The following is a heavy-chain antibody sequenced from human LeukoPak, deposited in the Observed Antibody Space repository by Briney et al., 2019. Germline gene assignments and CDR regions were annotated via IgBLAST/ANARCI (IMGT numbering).Heavy chain of an antibody. CDR2: ISSKTNSYAT. CDR3: TRYYYDSSGYYYLFDY. J-gene: IGHJ4*02. Sequence: PGRSLRLYCAASGFTFSGSAMHWVRQASGKGLEWVGRISSKTNSYATAYAASVKGRFTISRDDSKNTSDLQMNSVNTYVQAVYYCTRYYYDSSGYYYLFDYWGQGTLVTVSS. V-gene: IGHV3-73*01. D-gene: IGHD3-22*01. CDR1: GFTFSGSA.